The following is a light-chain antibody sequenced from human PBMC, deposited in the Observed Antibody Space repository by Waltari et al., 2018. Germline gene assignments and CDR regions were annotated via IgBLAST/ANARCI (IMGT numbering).Light chain of an antibody. CDR3: QHYNIYPYT. J-gene: IGKJ2*01. CDR1: QSISTW. CDR2: DAS. V-gene: IGKV1-5*01. Sequence: DIQMTQSPSTLSASVGDRVTTTCRASQSISTWLAWYQQTPGKAPKLLIYDASTLQGGVPSTFSGSGSGTEFTLTISSLQPDDFATYYCQHYNIYPYTFGQGTKVEIK.